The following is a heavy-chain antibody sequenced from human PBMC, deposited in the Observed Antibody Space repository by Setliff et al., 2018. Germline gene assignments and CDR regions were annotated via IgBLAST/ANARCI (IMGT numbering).Heavy chain of an antibody. CDR1: KFPFSAAW. Sequence: GGSLRLSCTTSKFPFSAAWMSWVRRGPGKGLEWVGRIKNKNEGETRDYAAPVKGRFTVSRDDSKNTLYLHMSSLRSEDTGIYYCTSTTLDFWGPGTLVTVS. J-gene: IGHJ4*02. V-gene: IGHV3-15*05. CDR3: TSTTLDF. CDR2: IKNKNEGETR. D-gene: IGHD1-1*01.